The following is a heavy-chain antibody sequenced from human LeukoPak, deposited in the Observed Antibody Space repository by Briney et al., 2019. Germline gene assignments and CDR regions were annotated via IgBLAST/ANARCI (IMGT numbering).Heavy chain of an antibody. CDR3: ARVISSGYLRRIFDA. CDR2: INHSGST. D-gene: IGHD3-22*01. Sequence: SETLSLTCAVYGGSFSGYYWSWIRQPPGKGLEWIGEINHSGSTNYNPSLKSRVTIPVDTSKNQFSLKLSSVTAADTAVYYCARVISSGYLRRIFDAWGQGTLVTVSS. J-gene: IGHJ4*02. CDR1: GGSFSGYY. V-gene: IGHV4-34*01.